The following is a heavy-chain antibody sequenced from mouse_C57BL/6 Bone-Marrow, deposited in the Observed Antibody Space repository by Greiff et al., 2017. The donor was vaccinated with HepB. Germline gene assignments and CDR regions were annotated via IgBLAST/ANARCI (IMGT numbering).Heavy chain of an antibody. CDR1: GYAFSSSW. CDR3: ARGDDYVYFDY. CDR2: IYPGDGDT. D-gene: IGHD2-4*01. Sequence: VQRVESGPELVKPGASVKISCKASGYAFSSSWMNWVKQRPGKGLEWIGRIYPGDGDTNYNGKFKGKATLTADKSSSTAYMQLSSLTSEDSAVYFCARGDDYVYFDYWGQGTTLTVSS. V-gene: IGHV1-82*01. J-gene: IGHJ2*01.